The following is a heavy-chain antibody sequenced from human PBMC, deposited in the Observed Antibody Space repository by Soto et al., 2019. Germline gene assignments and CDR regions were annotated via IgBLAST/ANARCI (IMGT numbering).Heavy chain of an antibody. CDR3: ARELMGNYFAFDL. D-gene: IGHD1-7*01. CDR2: MTPSGSSS. Sequence: QVQLVESGGDLVKPGGSLRLSCAASGFTFSDHYMSWIRQAPGKGLEWISYMTPSGSSSSYADSVKGRFTISRDNAKNSLYLQMTSLRGDDTAVYYCARELMGNYFAFDLWGQGTMVTVSS. CDR1: GFTFSDHY. J-gene: IGHJ3*01. V-gene: IGHV3-11*01.